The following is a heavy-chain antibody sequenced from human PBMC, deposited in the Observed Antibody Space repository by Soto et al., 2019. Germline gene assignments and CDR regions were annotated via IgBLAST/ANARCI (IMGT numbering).Heavy chain of an antibody. Sequence: QVQLVQSGAEVKKPGSSVKVSCKASGGTFGSYGISWVRQAPGQGLEWMGGIIPIFGTINYAQKFQGRVTITADESTTTAYMELNSLTSEDTAVYYCARDSPYGVDYWDWFDRWGQGTLVTVSS. CDR3: ARDSPYGVDYWDWFDR. CDR2: IIPIFGTI. V-gene: IGHV1-69*01. CDR1: GGTFGSYG. J-gene: IGHJ5*02. D-gene: IGHD2-8*02.